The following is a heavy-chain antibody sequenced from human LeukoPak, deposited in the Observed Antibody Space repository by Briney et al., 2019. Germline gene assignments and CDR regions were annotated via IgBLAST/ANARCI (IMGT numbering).Heavy chain of an antibody. V-gene: IGHV3-7*01. Sequence: GGSLRLSCAASGFTFSSYSMNWVRQAPGEGLEWVANIKQDGSEKYYVDSVKGRFTISRDNAKNSLYLQMNSLRAEDTAVYYCARDSWGYSGYDYTFDPWGQGTLVTVSS. CDR1: GFTFSSYS. CDR2: IKQDGSEK. D-gene: IGHD5-12*01. J-gene: IGHJ5*02. CDR3: ARDSWGYSGYDYTFDP.